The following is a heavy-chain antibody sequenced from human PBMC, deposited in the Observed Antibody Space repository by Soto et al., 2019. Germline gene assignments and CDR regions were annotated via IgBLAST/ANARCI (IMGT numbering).Heavy chain of an antibody. V-gene: IGHV4-4*02. D-gene: IGHD1-26*01. CDR2: IYHSGST. J-gene: IGHJ4*02. Sequence: QVQLQESGPGLVKPSGTLSLTCAVSGGSISSSNWWSWVRQPPGKGLEWIGEIYHSGSTNYNPSLKSRVTISVDKSKNQFALKLSSGTAADTAVYYCARVLGDDHIVETAFDYWGQGTLVTVSS. CDR1: GGSISSSNW. CDR3: ARVLGDDHIVETAFDY.